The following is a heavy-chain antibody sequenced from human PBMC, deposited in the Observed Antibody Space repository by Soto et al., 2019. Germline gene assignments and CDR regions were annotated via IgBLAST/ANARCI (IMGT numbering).Heavy chain of an antibody. Sequence: QVQLVESGGGVVQPGRSLRLSCAASGFTFSSYAMHWVRQAPGKGLEWVAVISYDGSNKYYADSVKGRFTISRDNSKNTLYLQMNSLGAEDTAVYYCARDWTYYYDSSGETPVRYYYYGMDVWGQGTTVTVSS. J-gene: IGHJ6*02. V-gene: IGHV3-30-3*01. CDR3: ARDWTYYYDSSGETPVRYYYYGMDV. D-gene: IGHD3-22*01. CDR1: GFTFSSYA. CDR2: ISYDGSNK.